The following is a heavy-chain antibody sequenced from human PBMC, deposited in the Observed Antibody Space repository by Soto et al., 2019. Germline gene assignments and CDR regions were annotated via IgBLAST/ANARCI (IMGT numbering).Heavy chain of an antibody. Sequence: EVQLVESGGGLVQPGGSLRLSCAASGFTFSSYWMSWVRQAPGKGLEWVANIKQDGSEIYYVDSVKGRFTISRDKAKNALYLNVNSLRAEDTALYYCAREGDSSGWDYWGQGTLVTVSS. CDR1: GFTFSSYW. D-gene: IGHD6-19*01. J-gene: IGHJ4*02. CDR3: AREGDSSGWDY. CDR2: IKQDGSEI. V-gene: IGHV3-7*01.